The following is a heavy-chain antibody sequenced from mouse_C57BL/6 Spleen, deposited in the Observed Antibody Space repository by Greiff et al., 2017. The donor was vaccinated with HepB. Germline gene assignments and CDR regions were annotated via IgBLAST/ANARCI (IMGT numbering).Heavy chain of an antibody. CDR3: ARRRIYYYGSSSYYYAMVY. CDR1: GYTFTSYW. D-gene: IGHD1-1*01. V-gene: IGHV1-69*01. J-gene: IGHJ4*01. Sequence: QVQLQQPGAELVMPGASVKLSCKASGYTFTSYWMHWVKQRPGQGLEWIGEIDPSDSYTNYNQKFKGKSTLTVDKSSSTAYMQLSSLTSEDSAVYYCARRRIYYYGSSSYYYAMVYWGQGTSVTVSS. CDR2: IDPSDSYT.